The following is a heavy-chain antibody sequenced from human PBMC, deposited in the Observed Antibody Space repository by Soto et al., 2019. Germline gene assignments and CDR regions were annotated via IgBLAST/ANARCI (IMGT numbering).Heavy chain of an antibody. V-gene: IGHV3-73*01. CDR2: IRNKDNNYAT. J-gene: IGHJ6*02. CDR1: GFTFSESA. CDR3: ARDRAGGTADYYYYGMDV. Sequence: GGSLRLSCAASGFTFSESAMHWVRQASGKGLEWVGRIRNKDNNYATAYTASVKGRFTISRDDSKNTVYLQMNSLKIDDTAVYYCARDRAGGTADYYYYGMDVWGQGTTVTVSS. D-gene: IGHD2-15*01.